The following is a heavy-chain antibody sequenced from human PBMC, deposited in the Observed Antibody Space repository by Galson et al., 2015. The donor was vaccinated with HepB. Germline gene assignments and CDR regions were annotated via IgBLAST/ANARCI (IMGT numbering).Heavy chain of an antibody. V-gene: IGHV3-73*01. Sequence: SLRLSCAASGFTFSGSAIHWVRQASGKGLEWVGRIRSKANSHATAYTASLKGRFTISRDDSKNTAYLHMNSLKTEDTAVYYCARLGDLSGYSSFWGQGTLVTVSS. CDR3: ARLGDLSGYSSF. D-gene: IGHD6-19*01. CDR2: IRSKANSHAT. J-gene: IGHJ4*02. CDR1: GFTFSGSA.